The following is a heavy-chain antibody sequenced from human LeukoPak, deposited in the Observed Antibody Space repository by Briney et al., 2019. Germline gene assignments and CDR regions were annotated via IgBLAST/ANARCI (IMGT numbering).Heavy chain of an antibody. V-gene: IGHV4-39*01. CDR1: GGSISSSSYY. CDR2: IYYSGST. D-gene: IGHD3-9*01. Sequence: SETLSLTCTVSGGSISSSSYYWGWIRQPPGKGLEWIGSIYYSGSTYYNPSLKSRVTISVDTSKNQFSLKLSSVTAADTAVYYCAIPRYFDWLSFDYWGQGTLVTVSS. CDR3: AIPRYFDWLSFDY. J-gene: IGHJ4*02.